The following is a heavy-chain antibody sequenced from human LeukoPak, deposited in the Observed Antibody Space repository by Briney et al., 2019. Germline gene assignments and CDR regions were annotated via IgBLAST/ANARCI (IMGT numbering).Heavy chain of an antibody. V-gene: IGHV3-7*02. D-gene: IGHD3-22*01. CDR1: GFTFSSYW. CDR3: ASPWLLLPGAIDI. CDR2: INQDGSEK. Sequence: PGGSLRLSCAASGFTFSSYWMSWVRQAPGKGLEWVANINQDGSEKYYVDSVKGRFTISRDNAKNSLYLQMNSLRAEDTAVYYCASPWLLLPGAIDIWGQGTMVTVSS. J-gene: IGHJ3*02.